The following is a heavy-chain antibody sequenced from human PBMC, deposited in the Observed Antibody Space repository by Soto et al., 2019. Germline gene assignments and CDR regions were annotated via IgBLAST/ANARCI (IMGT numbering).Heavy chain of an antibody. CDR3: ASYSSGWYYGSFDY. CDR2: ISGSGGRT. V-gene: IGHV3-23*01. Sequence: GGSMRLSCAASGFTFSSYAMSWGSPAPGKELEWVSAISGSGGRTYYADSGKGRFTISRDNSRNTLYLQMNSLRAEDTAVYYCASYSSGWYYGSFDYWGQGTLVTVSS. J-gene: IGHJ4*02. CDR1: GFTFSSYA. D-gene: IGHD6-19*01.